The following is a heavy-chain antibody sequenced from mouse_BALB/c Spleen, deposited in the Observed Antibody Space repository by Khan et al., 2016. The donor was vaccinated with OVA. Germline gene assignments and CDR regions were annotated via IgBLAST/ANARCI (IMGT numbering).Heavy chain of an antibody. Sequence: EVQLQESGPGLVKPSQSLSLTCTVTGYSITSGYGWHWIRQFPGNKLEWIGYISYSGSPNYNPSLKSRISITRDTSKNQFFLQLNSVTTEDTATYYWARTARIKYWGQGTTLTVSS. CDR1: GYSITSGYG. J-gene: IGHJ2*01. V-gene: IGHV3-1*02. CDR2: ISYSGSP. CDR3: ARTARIKY. D-gene: IGHD1-2*01.